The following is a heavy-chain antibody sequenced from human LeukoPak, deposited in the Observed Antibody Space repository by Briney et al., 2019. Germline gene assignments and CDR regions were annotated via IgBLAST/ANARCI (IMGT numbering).Heavy chain of an antibody. D-gene: IGHD6-19*01. J-gene: IGHJ5*02. CDR3: ARVKGQWLVMDRFDP. CDR2: IYSGGST. CDR1: GFTVSSNY. V-gene: IGHV3-66*02. Sequence: PGGSLRLSCAASGFTVSSNYMSWVRQAPGKGLEWVSVIYSGGSTYYADSVKGRFTISRDSSKNTLYLQMNNLRAEDTAVYYCARVKGQWLVMDRFDPWGQGTLVTVSS.